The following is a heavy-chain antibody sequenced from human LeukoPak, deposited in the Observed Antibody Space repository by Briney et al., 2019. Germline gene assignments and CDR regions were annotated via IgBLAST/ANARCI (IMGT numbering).Heavy chain of an antibody. D-gene: IGHD2-2*01. V-gene: IGHV3-33*01. CDR3: ARGGCRSTSCYDY. CDR2: IWYDGSEK. CDR1: GFTFSSYG. J-gene: IGHJ4*02. Sequence: GGSLRRSCAASGFTFSSYGMHWVRQAPGKGLEWLAVIWYDGSEKYYADSVKGRFTISRDNSKNTLYLQMSSLRVEDTALYYCARGGCRSTSCYDYWGQGTLVTVSS.